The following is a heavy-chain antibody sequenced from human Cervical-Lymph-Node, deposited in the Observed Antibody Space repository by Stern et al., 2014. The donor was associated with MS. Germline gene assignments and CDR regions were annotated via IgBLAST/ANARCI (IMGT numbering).Heavy chain of an antibody. CDR1: GGTFRGYG. J-gene: IGHJ5*02. D-gene: IGHD4-17*01. Sequence: QVQLGQSGAEVQKPGSSVNVSCKASGGTFRGYGITWVRQAPGKGLEWRGRLSPLVGVARYAPRFQGSVTIAADKAMTTGYMELSSLTSDDTAVYYCARGDYGDYNWFDPWGLGTLVTVSS. V-gene: IGHV1-69*09. CDR3: ARGDYGDYNWFDP. CDR2: LSPLVGVA.